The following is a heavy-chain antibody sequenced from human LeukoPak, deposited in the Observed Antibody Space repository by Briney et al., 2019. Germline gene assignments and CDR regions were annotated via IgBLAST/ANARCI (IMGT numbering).Heavy chain of an antibody. CDR3: ARGSWSGSGGYERLNGLDV. V-gene: IGHV3-13*01. CDR1: GFTFSNYD. D-gene: IGHD2-15*01. Sequence: PGGSLRLSCAASGFTFSNYDMHWVRQATGKGLEWISAIHTTGDTHYYASVKGRFATSREKAKNSFSLKMTTLRAGDTAVYYCARGSWSGSGGYERLNGLDVWGQGTPVTVSS. CDR2: IHTTGDT. J-gene: IGHJ6*02.